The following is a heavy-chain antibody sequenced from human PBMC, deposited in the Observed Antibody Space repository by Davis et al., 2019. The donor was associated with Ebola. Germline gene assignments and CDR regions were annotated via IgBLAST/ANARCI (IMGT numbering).Heavy chain of an antibody. D-gene: IGHD6-13*01. CDR1: GFTFSSYG. Sequence: PGGSLRLSCAASGFTFSSYGMHWVRQAPGKGLEWVAVIWYDGSNKYYADSVKGRFTISRDNSKNTLYLQMNSLRAEDTAVYYCARDGPYSSSSPDVWGQGTTVTVSS. CDR3: ARDGPYSSSSPDV. J-gene: IGHJ6*02. CDR2: IWYDGSNK. V-gene: IGHV3-33*01.